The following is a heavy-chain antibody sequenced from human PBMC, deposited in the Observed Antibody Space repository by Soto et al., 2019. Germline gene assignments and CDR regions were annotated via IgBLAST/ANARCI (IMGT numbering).Heavy chain of an antibody. V-gene: IGHV4-34*01. CDR2: INHGGDT. CDR3: ARGTRYIYGYPLDY. D-gene: IGHD5-18*01. J-gene: IGHJ4*02. Sequence: QVQLQQWGAGLLKPSETLSLTCAVYGGSFSGYYWSWIRQPPGKGLEWIGEINHGGDTSYNPSLKGRVTISEDTSKKQLSLRLSSVTAADTAVYYCARGTRYIYGYPLDYWGQGTLVTVSS. CDR1: GGSFSGYY.